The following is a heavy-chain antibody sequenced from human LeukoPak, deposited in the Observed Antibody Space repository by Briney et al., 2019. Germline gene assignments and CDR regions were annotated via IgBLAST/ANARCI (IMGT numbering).Heavy chain of an antibody. CDR3: GRDLGGDPFFMVV. CDR2: LDESGRP. D-gene: IGHD3-16*01. J-gene: IGHJ6*03. Sequence: SPTPSLTCTVSGGSTMSGRHHSACVRQPPGKGLEFIVSLDESGRPYSNTALKTRVTISAHSSATKFSLNLRSLTPACTAVYYCGRDLGGDPFFMVVWGRGTKVIVSS. V-gene: IGHV4-39*07. CDR1: GGSTMSGRHH.